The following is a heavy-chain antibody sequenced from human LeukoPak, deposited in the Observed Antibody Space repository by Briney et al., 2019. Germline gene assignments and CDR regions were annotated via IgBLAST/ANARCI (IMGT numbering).Heavy chain of an antibody. D-gene: IGHD3-10*01. J-gene: IGHJ5*02. CDR1: GYTFTSYA. CDR2: INTNTGNP. V-gene: IGHV7-4-1*02. Sequence: GASVKVSCKASGYTFTSYAMNWVRQAPGQGLEWMGWINTNTGNPTYAQGFTGRFVFSLDTSVSTAYLQISSLKAEDTAVYYCARDLMGGSGRASNWFDPWGQGTLVTVSS. CDR3: ARDLMGGSGRASNWFDP.